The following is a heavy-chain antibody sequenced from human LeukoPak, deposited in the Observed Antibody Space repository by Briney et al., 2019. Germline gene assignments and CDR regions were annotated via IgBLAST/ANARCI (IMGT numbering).Heavy chain of an antibody. CDR1: GFTFSNAW. CDR2: IKSKTDGGTT. Sequence: GGSLRLSCAASGFTFSNAWMNWVRQAPGKGLEWVGRIKSKTDGGTTDYVAPVKGRFTISRDDTKNTLYLQVNSLNTEDTAVYYCTTGNWGSFSYWGQGTLVTVSS. CDR3: TTGNWGSFSY. J-gene: IGHJ4*02. D-gene: IGHD7-27*01. V-gene: IGHV3-15*01.